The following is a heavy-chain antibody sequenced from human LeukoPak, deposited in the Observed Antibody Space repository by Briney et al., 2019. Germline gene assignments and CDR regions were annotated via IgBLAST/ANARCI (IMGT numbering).Heavy chain of an antibody. CDR1: GYTFTGYY. CDR2: INPNSGGT. J-gene: IGHJ4*02. V-gene: IGHV1-2*02. Sequence: ASVKVSCKASGYTFTGYYMHWERQAPGQGLGWMGWINPNSGGTNYAQKFQGRLTMTRDKSISTAYMELSRLRSDDTAVYYCARDPGHDTSNYGGLDFWGQGTLVTVSS. CDR3: ARDPGHDTSNYGGLDF. D-gene: IGHD4-11*01.